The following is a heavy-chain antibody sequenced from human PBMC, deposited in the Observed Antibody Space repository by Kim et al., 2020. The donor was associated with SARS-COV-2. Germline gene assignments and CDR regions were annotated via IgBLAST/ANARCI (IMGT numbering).Heavy chain of an antibody. J-gene: IGHJ4*02. Sequence: GESLKISCKGSGYSFTSYWIGWVRQMPGKGLEWMGIIYPGDSDTRYSPSFQGQVTISADKSISTAYLQWSSLKASDTAMYYCARQGSHKRYCGGDCYSDYWGQGTLVTVSS. CDR2: IYPGDSDT. CDR1: GYSFTSYW. D-gene: IGHD2-21*02. CDR3: ARQGSHKRYCGGDCYSDY. V-gene: IGHV5-51*01.